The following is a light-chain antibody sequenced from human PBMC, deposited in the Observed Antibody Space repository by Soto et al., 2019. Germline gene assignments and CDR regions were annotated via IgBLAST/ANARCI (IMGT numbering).Light chain of an antibody. CDR1: SSDVGGYNY. CDR3: QSYDSNLSGSL. Sequence: QSVLTQPPSASGSPGQSVTISCTGTSSDVGGYNYVSWYQQHPGKAPKLMIYEVSKRPSGVPDRFSGSKSGNTASLTVSGLQGEDEGDYYCQSYDSNLSGSLFGGGTKLTVL. V-gene: IGLV2-8*01. CDR2: EVS. J-gene: IGLJ2*01.